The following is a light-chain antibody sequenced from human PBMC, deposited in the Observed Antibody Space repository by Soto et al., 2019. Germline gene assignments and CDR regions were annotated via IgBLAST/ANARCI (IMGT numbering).Light chain of an antibody. CDR1: QDINGY. CDR2: SAS. V-gene: IGKV1-33*01. CDR3: QYCDYLPL. J-gene: IGKJ3*01. Sequence: DIQMTQSPSSVSASIGDTVTITCRASQDINGYLNWYQQKPGEVPKLLIYSASTLHSGVPSRFTGSGSETDFTLTISSLQAEDIATYYCQYCDYLPLFGPGTTVDFK.